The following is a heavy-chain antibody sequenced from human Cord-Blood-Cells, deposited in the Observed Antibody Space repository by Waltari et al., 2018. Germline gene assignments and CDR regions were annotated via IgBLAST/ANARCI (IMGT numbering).Heavy chain of an antibody. D-gene: IGHD4-17*01. CDR3: AGVRGGGDYYPYY. CDR2: INPGNGNT. V-gene: IGHV1-3*01. J-gene: IGHJ4*02. Sequence: QVQLVQSGAEVKKPGASVKVSCKASGYTFTSYAMHWVRQAPGQRLEWMGWINPGNGNTKYSQKFQGRVTITRDTSASTAYMELSSLISEDTVVYYCAGVRGGGDYYPYYWGQGTLVTVSS. CDR1: GYTFTSYA.